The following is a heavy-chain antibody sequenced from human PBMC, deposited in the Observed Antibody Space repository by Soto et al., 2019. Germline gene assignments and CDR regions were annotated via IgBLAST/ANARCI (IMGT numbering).Heavy chain of an antibody. J-gene: IGHJ4*02. CDR3: AHRSKNLFGVVQFDY. Sequence: QITLKESGPTLVKPTQTLTLTCTFSGFSLSTSGVGVGWIRQPPGKALEWLALIYWDDDKRYSPSLKSRLPITKDTSKNQVVLTMTNMDPVDTATYYCAHRSKNLFGVVQFDYWGQGTLVTVSS. CDR2: IYWDDDK. V-gene: IGHV2-5*02. CDR1: GFSLSTSGVG. D-gene: IGHD3-3*01.